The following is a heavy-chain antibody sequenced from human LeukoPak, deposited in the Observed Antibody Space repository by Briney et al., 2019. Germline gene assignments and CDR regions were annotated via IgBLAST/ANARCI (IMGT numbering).Heavy chain of an antibody. J-gene: IGHJ6*02. CDR3: ARVDYGSGLNYYYGMDV. CDR2: IYYGGST. CDR1: GGSFSGYY. Sequence: SETLSLTCAVYGGSFSGYYWSWIRQPPGKGLEWIGSIYYGGSTQYNPSLKSRVTISLDTSKNQFSLKLSSVTAADTAVYYCARVDYGSGLNYYYGMDVWGQGTTVTVSS. V-gene: IGHV4-34*01. D-gene: IGHD3-10*01.